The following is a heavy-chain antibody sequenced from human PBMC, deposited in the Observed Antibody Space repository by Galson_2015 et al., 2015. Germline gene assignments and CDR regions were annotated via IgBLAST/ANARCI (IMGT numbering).Heavy chain of an antibody. CDR3: AGSLLWFGQLPPGEHVLTAAPDY. V-gene: IGHV3-30-3*01. CDR1: GFTFSSFA. Sequence: SLRLSCAASGFTFSSFAMHWVRQAPGKGLEWVAIISFDGSNKYYADSVKGRFTISRDNSKNTLYLQMNSLRAEDTAVYYCAGSLLWFGQLPPGEHVLTAAPDYWGQGTLVTVSS. D-gene: IGHD3-10*01. J-gene: IGHJ4*02. CDR2: ISFDGSNK.